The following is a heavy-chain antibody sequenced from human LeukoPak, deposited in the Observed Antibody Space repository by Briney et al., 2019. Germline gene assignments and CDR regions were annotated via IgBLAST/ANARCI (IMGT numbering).Heavy chain of an antibody. D-gene: IGHD2-2*01. V-gene: IGHV3-43*02. Sequence: GGSLRLSCAASGFTFDDCDMHWVRRDPAKGLVWVTHVSEDGGSTYYTDSLKGRFTFYGDNSKNTLYLQVKTVISEDSAVYYCAKDHYYCSASGWDFGGQGTLVTVSS. CDR2: VSEDGGST. CDR3: AKDHYYCSASGWDF. CDR1: GFTFDDCD. J-gene: IGHJ4*02.